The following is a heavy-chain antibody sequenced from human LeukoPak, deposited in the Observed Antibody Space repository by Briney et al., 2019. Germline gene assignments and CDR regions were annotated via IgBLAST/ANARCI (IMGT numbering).Heavy chain of an antibody. V-gene: IGHV1-24*01. CDR2: FDPEDGET. J-gene: IGHJ4*02. CDR1: GYTLTELS. D-gene: IGHD3-10*01. CDR3: ARSLAVRGVIHFDY. Sequence: ASVKVSCKVSGYTLTELSMHWVRQAPGKGLEWMGGFDPEDGETIYAQKFQGRVTMTEDTSTDTAYMELSSLRSDDTAVYYCARSLAVRGVIHFDYWGQGTLVTVSS.